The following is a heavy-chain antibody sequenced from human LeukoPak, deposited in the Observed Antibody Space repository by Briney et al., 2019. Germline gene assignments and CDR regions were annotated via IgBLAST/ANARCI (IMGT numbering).Heavy chain of an antibody. V-gene: IGHV3-9*01. CDR1: GFTFGNYA. Sequence: PGRSLRLSCAASGFTFGNYAMNWVRQVPGKGLEWVSSIGRNSVKIGYADSVKGRFTISRDNSKNTLYLQMNSLRAEDTAVYYCARPLYSASYWDAFDIWGQGTMVTVSS. D-gene: IGHD5-12*01. CDR2: IGRNSVKI. J-gene: IGHJ3*02. CDR3: ARPLYSASYWDAFDI.